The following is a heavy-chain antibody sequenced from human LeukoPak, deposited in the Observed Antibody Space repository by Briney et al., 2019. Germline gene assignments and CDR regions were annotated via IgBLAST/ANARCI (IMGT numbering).Heavy chain of an antibody. CDR2: INHSGST. Sequence: PGGSLRLSCAASGFTFSSYAMSWVRQPPGKGLEWIGEINHSGSTNYNPTLKSRVTISVGTSKNQFSLKLSSVTAADTAMYYCARGDGYNFDYWGQGSLVTVSS. V-gene: IGHV4-34*01. CDR1: GFTFSSYA. CDR3: ARGDGYNFDY. J-gene: IGHJ4*02. D-gene: IGHD5-24*01.